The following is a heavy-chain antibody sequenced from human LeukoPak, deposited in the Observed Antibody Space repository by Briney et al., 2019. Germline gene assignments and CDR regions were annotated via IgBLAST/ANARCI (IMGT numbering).Heavy chain of an antibody. Sequence: GGFLRLSCAASGFPLNSHHMNWVRQAPGQGLEWVSYISSGGDAIYYADSVKGRFTMSRDFAKNSLYLHMNSLRDEDTAVYYCARDRPNWGIDFWGQGTLVTVSS. J-gene: IGHJ4*02. V-gene: IGHV3-48*02. CDR3: ARDRPNWGIDF. CDR1: GFPLNSHH. D-gene: IGHD7-27*01. CDR2: ISSGGDAI.